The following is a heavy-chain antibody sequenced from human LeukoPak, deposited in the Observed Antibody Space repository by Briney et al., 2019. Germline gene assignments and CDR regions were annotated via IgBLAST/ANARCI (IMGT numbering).Heavy chain of an antibody. CDR1: GYTLTELS. V-gene: IGHV1-24*01. CDR2: FDPEDGET. D-gene: IGHD3-22*01. Sequence: ASVKVSCKVSGYTLTELSMHWVRQAPGKGLEWMGGFDPEDGETIYAQKFQGRVTMTEDTSTDTAYVELSSLRSEDTAVYYCATLLDYYDSSGYDYWGQGTLVTVSS. CDR3: ATLLDYYDSSGYDY. J-gene: IGHJ4*02.